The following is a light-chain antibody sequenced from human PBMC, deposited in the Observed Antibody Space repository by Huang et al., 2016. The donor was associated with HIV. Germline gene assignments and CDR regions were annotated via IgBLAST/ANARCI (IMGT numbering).Light chain of an antibody. CDR3: QQRRDWPPFT. J-gene: IGKJ2*01. CDR2: DAS. CDR1: QSVGTY. V-gene: IGKV3-11*01. Sequence: EIVLTQSPATCSLSPGEKGSLSCRARQSVGTYLGWYQQKPGQAPRLLMYDASNRAAGIPARLSGGGSGTDFTLTISSLEPEDFAVYYCQQRRDWPPFTFGQGTKLEIK.